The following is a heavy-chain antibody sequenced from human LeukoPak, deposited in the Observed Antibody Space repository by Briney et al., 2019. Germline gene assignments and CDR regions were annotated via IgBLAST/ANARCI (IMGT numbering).Heavy chain of an antibody. CDR3: AKGAYDYIEIAYFDY. V-gene: IGHV3-23*01. CDR1: GFSANNYA. D-gene: IGHD5-12*01. J-gene: IGHJ4*02. Sequence: GGSLRLSCVASGFSANNYAMYWVREAPGKGLEWVSLIIGSSGSTFYADSVKGRFTISRDKSKNTLYLQMNSLRAEDTAVYYCAKGAYDYIEIAYFDYWGQGSLVTVSS. CDR2: IIGSSGST.